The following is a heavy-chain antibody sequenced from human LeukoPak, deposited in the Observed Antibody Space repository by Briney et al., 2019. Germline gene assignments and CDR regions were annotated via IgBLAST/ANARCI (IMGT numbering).Heavy chain of an antibody. Sequence: SETLSLTCTVSGGSISSGSYYWSWIRQPPGKGLEWIGCIYYSGSTNYNPSLKSRVTISVDTSKNQFSLKLSSVTAADTAVYYCARGNYDILTGYFASPYYYYGMDVWGQGTTVTVSS. CDR2: IYYSGST. V-gene: IGHV4-61*01. J-gene: IGHJ6*02. CDR1: GGSISSGSYY. CDR3: ARGNYDILTGYFASPYYYYGMDV. D-gene: IGHD3-9*01.